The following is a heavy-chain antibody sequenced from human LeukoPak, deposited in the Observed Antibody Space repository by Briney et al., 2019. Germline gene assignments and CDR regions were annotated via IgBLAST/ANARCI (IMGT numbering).Heavy chain of an antibody. V-gene: IGHV3-74*01. D-gene: IGHD3-22*01. CDR1: GFTFSSYW. Sequence: PGGSLRLSCAASGFTFSSYWMHWVRQAPGKGLVWVSRINSDGSSTSYADSVKGRSTISRDNAKNTLYLQMNSLRAEDTAVYYCARAVEGYYDSSGYNLVHYWGQGTLVTVSS. J-gene: IGHJ4*02. CDR2: INSDGSST. CDR3: ARAVEGYYDSSGYNLVHY.